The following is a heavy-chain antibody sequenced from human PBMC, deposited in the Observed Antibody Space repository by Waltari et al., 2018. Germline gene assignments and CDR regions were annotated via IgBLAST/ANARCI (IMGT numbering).Heavy chain of an antibody. CDR3: VRHGFWNFDF. V-gene: IGHV3-7*01. J-gene: IGHJ4*02. D-gene: IGHD3-3*01. CDR1: GFTFSGNG. CDR2: IKEDGSKK. Sequence: VQLVESGGGLVQPGGSLRLSCACSGFTFSGNGMARVRQVPGKGLEWVANIKEDGSKKNYVDSVEGRFTISRDNAKNSLDLQMNSLRAEDTALYYCVRHGFWNFDFWGQGTLVTVSS.